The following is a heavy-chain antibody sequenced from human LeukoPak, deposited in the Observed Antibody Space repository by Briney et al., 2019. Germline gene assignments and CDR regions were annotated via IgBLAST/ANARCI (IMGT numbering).Heavy chain of an antibody. D-gene: IGHD3-3*01. Sequence: GGSLRLSCAASGFTFSSYGMHWVRQAPGKGLEWVAVISYDGSNKYYADSVKGRFTISRDNSKNTLYLQMNSLRAEDTAVYYCAKAWAKAVLITPYFDYWGQGTLVTVSS. CDR1: GFTFSSYG. V-gene: IGHV3-30*18. CDR2: ISYDGSNK. CDR3: AKAWAKAVLITPYFDY. J-gene: IGHJ4*02.